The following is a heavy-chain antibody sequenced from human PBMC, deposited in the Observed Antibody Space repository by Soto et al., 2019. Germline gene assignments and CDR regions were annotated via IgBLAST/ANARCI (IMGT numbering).Heavy chain of an antibody. CDR3: ALGRVITKYFDY. V-gene: IGHV4-59*01. CDR1: GCSISSYY. Sequence: PSVTLSLTCPVSGCSISSYYWSWIRQPPGKGLEWIGYIYYSGSTNYNPSLKSRVTISVDTSKNQFSLKLSSVTAADTAVYYCALGRVITKYFDYWGQGTLVTVSS. CDR2: IYYSGST. D-gene: IGHD3-22*01. J-gene: IGHJ4*02.